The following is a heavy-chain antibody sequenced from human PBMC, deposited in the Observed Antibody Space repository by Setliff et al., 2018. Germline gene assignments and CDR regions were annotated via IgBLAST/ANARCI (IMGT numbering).Heavy chain of an antibody. Sequence: SETLSLTCTVSGGSLSAYYWSWIRQPPGXXLXXXXXXXXXXXXXXXXXLKXXXXISVDTSKNQISLSLRSVTAADTAVYYCARGXXFRYFDYWGQGTPVTVSS. J-gene: IGHJ4*02. CDR3: ARGXXFRYFDY. CDR2: XXXXXXX. CDR1: GGSLSAYY. V-gene: IGHV4-59*01.